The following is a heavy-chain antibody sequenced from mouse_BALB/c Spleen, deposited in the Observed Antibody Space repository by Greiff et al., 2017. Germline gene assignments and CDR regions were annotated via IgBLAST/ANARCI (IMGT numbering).Heavy chain of an antibody. CDR3: ARGDTSSGFAY. D-gene: IGHD3-3*01. Sequence: EVQVVESGGGLVKPGGSLKLSCAASGFTFSSYAMSWVRQSPEKRLEWVAEISSGGSYTYYPDTVTGRFTISRDNAKNTLYLEMSSLRSEDTAMYYCARGDTSSGFAYWGQGTLVTVSA. CDR1: GFTFSSYA. V-gene: IGHV5-9-4*01. CDR2: ISSGGSYT. J-gene: IGHJ3*01.